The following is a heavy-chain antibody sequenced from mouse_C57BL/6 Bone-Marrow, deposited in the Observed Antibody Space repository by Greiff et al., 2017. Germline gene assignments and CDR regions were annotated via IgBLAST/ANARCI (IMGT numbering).Heavy chain of an antibody. Sequence: QVQLQQPGAELVKPGASVKMSCKASGYTFTSYWITWVKQRPGQGLEWIGDIYPGSGSTNYNEKFQSKATLTVDTSSSTAYMQLSSLTSEDSAVYYCARSGYSNVYYFDDWGQGTTLTVSS. D-gene: IGHD2-5*01. V-gene: IGHV1-55*01. CDR2: IYPGSGST. CDR3: ARSGYSNVYYFDD. J-gene: IGHJ2*01. CDR1: GYTFTSYW.